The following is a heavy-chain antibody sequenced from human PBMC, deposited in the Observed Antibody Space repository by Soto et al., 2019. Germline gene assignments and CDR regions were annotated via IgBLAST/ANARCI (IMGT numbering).Heavy chain of an antibody. D-gene: IGHD6-13*01. Sequence: QVQLVQSGAEVKKPGSSVKVSCKASGGTFSSYAISWVRQAPGQGLEWMGGIIPIFGTANYAQKFQGRVRITADESTSTANMELSSLGSEDTAVYYCARDRHSSSWYYFDYWGQGTLVTVSS. CDR1: GGTFSSYA. CDR2: IIPIFGTA. CDR3: ARDRHSSSWYYFDY. V-gene: IGHV1-69*01. J-gene: IGHJ4*02.